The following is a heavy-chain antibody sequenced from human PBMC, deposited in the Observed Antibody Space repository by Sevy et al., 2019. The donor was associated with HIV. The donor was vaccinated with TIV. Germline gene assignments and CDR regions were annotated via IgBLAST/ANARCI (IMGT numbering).Heavy chain of an antibody. CDR2: ISYDGVIK. D-gene: IGHD6-19*01. CDR1: GFTFSSHA. Sequence: GGSLRLSCVVSGFTFSSHAMHWVRQAPGKGLEWVALISYDGVIKYYAESVKGRFTISRDNSKNTLYLQMNSLRADDTAVYYCAREAGYSTGWSPGNYWGQGTLVTVSS. V-gene: IGHV3-30*14. CDR3: AREAGYSTGWSPGNY. J-gene: IGHJ4*02.